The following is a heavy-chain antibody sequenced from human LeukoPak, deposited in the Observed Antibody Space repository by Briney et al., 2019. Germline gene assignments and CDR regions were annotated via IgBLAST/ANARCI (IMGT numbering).Heavy chain of an antibody. J-gene: IGHJ1*01. Sequence: ASVKVSCKASGYTFTGYCMHWVRQAPGQGLEWMGWINPNSGGTNYAQKFQGRVTMTRDTSISTAYMELSRLRSDDTAVYYCARGRRYCSGGSCPEYFQHWGQGTLVTVSS. CDR1: GYTFTGYC. D-gene: IGHD2-15*01. CDR3: ARGRRYCSGGSCPEYFQH. CDR2: INPNSGGT. V-gene: IGHV1-2*02.